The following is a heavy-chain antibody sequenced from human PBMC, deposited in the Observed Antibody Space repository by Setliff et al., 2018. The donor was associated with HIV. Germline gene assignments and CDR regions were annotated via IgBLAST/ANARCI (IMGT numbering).Heavy chain of an antibody. Sequence: PSETLSLTCSVSGDSTSDTTYYWGWIRQPPGKGLEWIGNIYHSGSTLYKPSLKSRVTMSVDTSKNQFSLKLNSVTAADTAVYHCARDPVITMMVGPRFYFDYWGQGILVTVSS. CDR1: GDSTSDTTYY. CDR3: ARDPVITMMVGPRFYFDY. CDR2: IYHSGST. V-gene: IGHV4-39*02. D-gene: IGHD3-22*01. J-gene: IGHJ4*02.